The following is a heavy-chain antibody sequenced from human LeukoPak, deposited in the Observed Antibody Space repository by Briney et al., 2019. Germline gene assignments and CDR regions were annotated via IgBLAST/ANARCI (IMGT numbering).Heavy chain of an antibody. Sequence: ASVTVSCTASGYTFTDYYMHWVRQAPGQGREWMGWINPNSGDTNYAQKSQGWVTMTRDTSISTAYMELSRLTSDDTAVYYCASDRSYDKGPLDYWGQGTLVTVSS. CDR1: GYTFTDYY. CDR2: INPNSGDT. CDR3: ASDRSYDKGPLDY. J-gene: IGHJ4*02. D-gene: IGHD3-22*01. V-gene: IGHV1-2*04.